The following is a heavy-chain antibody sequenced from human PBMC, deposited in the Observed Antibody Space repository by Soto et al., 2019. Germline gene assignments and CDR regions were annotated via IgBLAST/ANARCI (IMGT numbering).Heavy chain of an antibody. Sequence: QPGGSLRLSCAASGFTFSSYGMHWVRQAPGKGLEWVAVISYDGSNKYYADSVKGRFTISRDNSKNTLYLQMNSLRAEDTAVYYCAKSLISVQLPNYYYGMDVWGQGTTVTVSS. D-gene: IGHD5-18*01. CDR3: AKSLISVQLPNYYYGMDV. J-gene: IGHJ6*02. V-gene: IGHV3-30*18. CDR1: GFTFSSYG. CDR2: ISYDGSNK.